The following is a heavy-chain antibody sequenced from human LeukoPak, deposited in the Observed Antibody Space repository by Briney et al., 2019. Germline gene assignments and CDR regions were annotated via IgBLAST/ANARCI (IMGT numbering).Heavy chain of an antibody. CDR3: VKETPGTTMYY. J-gene: IGHJ4*02. D-gene: IGHD4-11*01. CDR2: ISRGADT. V-gene: IGHV3-66*01. Sequence: PGGSLRLSCAASGFDVMANYMSWVRQAPGEGLEWVSVISRGADTYYADSVKGRFIIYRDSSTNTVYLQMDRPRAEDTAVYFCVKETPGTTMYYWGQGTLVTVSS. CDR1: GFDVMANY.